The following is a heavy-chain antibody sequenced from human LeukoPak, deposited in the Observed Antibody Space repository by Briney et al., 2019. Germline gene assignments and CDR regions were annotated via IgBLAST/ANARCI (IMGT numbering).Heavy chain of an antibody. D-gene: IGHD1-26*01. J-gene: IGHJ6*03. Sequence: PSETLSLTCTVSGGSISSHYWSWIRQPPGKGLEWIGYIHHSGSTNYNPSLESRVTISVDTSKNQFSLRLSSVTAADTAVYYCARDEVGTTDYYYYMDVWGKGTTVTVSS. CDR1: GGSISSHY. V-gene: IGHV4-59*11. CDR2: IHHSGST. CDR3: ARDEVGTTDYYYYMDV.